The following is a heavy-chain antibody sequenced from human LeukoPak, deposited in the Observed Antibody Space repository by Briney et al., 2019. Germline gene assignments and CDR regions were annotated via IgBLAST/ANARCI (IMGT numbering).Heavy chain of an antibody. CDR3: ARSMQLAPQTYYYYGMDV. Sequence: ASVKVSCKASGYTFTSYGISWVRQAPGQGLEWMGWISAYNGNTNYAQKLQGRVTITADKSTSTAYMELSSLRSEDTAVYYCARSMQLAPQTYYYYGMDVWGQGTTVTVSS. D-gene: IGHD6-13*01. CDR1: GYTFTSYG. CDR2: ISAYNGNT. J-gene: IGHJ6*02. V-gene: IGHV1-18*01.